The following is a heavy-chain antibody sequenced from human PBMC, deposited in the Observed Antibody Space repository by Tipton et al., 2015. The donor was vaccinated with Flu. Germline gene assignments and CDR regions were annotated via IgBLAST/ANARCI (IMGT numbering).Heavy chain of an antibody. CDR3: AKTMGANYDY. CDR1: GFTFSSYW. J-gene: IGHJ4*02. D-gene: IGHD4/OR15-4a*01. Sequence: GSLRLSCAASGFTFSSYWMGWIRQAPGKGLEWVANINRDGSDKNYVDSVKGRFTISRDNARNSLYLQMNSLRVEDMAVYYCAKTMGANYDYWGQGTLVTVSS. CDR2: INRDGSDK. V-gene: IGHV3-7*01.